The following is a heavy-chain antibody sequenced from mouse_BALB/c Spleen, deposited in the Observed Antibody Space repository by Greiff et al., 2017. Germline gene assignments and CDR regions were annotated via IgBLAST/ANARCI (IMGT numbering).Heavy chain of an antibody. CDR2: IRNKANGYTT. D-gene: IGHD2-1*01. CDR3: ARDLYSYWYFDV. CDR1: GFTFTDYY. J-gene: IGHJ1*01. V-gene: IGHV7-3*02. Sequence: EVKLMESGGGLVQPGGSLRLSCATSGFTFTDYYMSWVRQPPGKALEWLGFIRNKANGYTTEYSASVKGRFTISRDNSQSILYLQMNTLRAEDSATYYCARDLYSYWYFDVWGAGTTVTVSS.